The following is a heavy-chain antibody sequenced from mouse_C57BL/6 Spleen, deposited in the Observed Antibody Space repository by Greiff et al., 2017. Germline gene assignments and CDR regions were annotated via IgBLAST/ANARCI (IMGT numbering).Heavy chain of an antibody. D-gene: IGHD1-1*01. CDR3: ARMTTVVDAWFAY. J-gene: IGHJ3*01. CDR2: INPSSGYT. CDR1: GYTFTSYW. V-gene: IGHV1-7*01. Sequence: VKLMESGAELAKPGASVKLSCKASGYTFTSYWMHWVKQRPGQGLEWIGYINPSSGYTKYNQKFKDKATLTADKSSSTAYMQLSSLTYEDSAVYYCARMTTVVDAWFAYWGQGTLVTVSA.